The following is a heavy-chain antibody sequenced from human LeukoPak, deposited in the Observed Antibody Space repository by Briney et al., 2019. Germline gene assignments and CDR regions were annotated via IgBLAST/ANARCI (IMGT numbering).Heavy chain of an antibody. CDR2: INWNGGST. CDR1: GFTFDDYG. Sequence: GGSLRLSCAASGFTFDDYGMSWVRQAPGKGLEWVSGINWNGGSTGYAYSVKGRFTISRDNAKNSLYLQMNSLRAEDTALYYCARPTTYSYWYFDLWGRGTLVTVSS. D-gene: IGHD2-15*01. J-gene: IGHJ2*01. V-gene: IGHV3-20*04. CDR3: ARPTTYSYWYFDL.